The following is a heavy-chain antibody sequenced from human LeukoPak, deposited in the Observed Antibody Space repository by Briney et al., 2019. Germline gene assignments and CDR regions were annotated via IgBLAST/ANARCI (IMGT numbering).Heavy chain of an antibody. V-gene: IGHV4-59*08. Sequence: PSETLSLTCTVSGGSISSYYWSWIRQPPGKGLEWIGYIYYSGSTNYNPSLKSRVTISVDTSKNQFSLKLSSVTAADTAVYYCARHPMYSSGWFDYWGQGTLVTVSS. CDR3: ARHPMYSSGWFDY. D-gene: IGHD6-19*01. CDR2: IYYSGST. J-gene: IGHJ4*02. CDR1: GGSISSYY.